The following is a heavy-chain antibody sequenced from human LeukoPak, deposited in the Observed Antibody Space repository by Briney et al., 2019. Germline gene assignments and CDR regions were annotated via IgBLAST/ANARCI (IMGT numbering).Heavy chain of an antibody. CDR2: INHRGST. Sequence: SETLSLTCAVYGGSFRGYYWSWIRQPPGKGLEWIGEINHRGSTKYNPSLKSRVTISVDTSENQFSLNLRSATAADTAVYYCARGDILTGYSYWGQGTLVTVSS. V-gene: IGHV4-34*01. D-gene: IGHD3-9*01. CDR3: ARGDILTGYSY. CDR1: GGSFRGYY. J-gene: IGHJ4*02.